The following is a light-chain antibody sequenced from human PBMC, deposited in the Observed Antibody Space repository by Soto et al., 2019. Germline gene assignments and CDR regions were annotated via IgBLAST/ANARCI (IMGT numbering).Light chain of an antibody. CDR1: QSISSRY. Sequence: EIVLTQSPGTLSLSLGERGTLSCRASQSISSRYLAWYQQKPGQAPRLLIYGASSRATGIPDRFSGSGSGTDFTLIISRLEPEDFAVYYCQQYGSSPTFGQGTKVEIK. CDR3: QQYGSSPT. J-gene: IGKJ1*01. V-gene: IGKV3-20*01. CDR2: GAS.